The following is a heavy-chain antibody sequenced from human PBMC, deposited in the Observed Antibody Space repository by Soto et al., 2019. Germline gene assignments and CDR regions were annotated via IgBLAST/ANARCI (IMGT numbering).Heavy chain of an antibody. CDR2: IYYSGST. V-gene: IGHV4-31*01. Sequence: QVQLQESGPGLVKPSQTLSLTCTVSGGSISSGGYYWSWIRQHPGKGLEWIGYIYYSGSTYYKPSLKSHFTVSEDTSKNQFSIKLSSVTAADTAVYYCARDLYGRDGGMDVWGQGTTVTVSS. CDR1: GGSISSGGYY. D-gene: IGHD3-10*01. CDR3: ARDLYGRDGGMDV. J-gene: IGHJ6*02.